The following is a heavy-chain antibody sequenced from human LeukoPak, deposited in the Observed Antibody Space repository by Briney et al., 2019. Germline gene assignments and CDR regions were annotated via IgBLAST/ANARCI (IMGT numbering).Heavy chain of an antibody. J-gene: IGHJ6*03. V-gene: IGHV4-59*01. CDR2: IYYSGST. CDR1: GGSISSYY. Sequence: PSETLSLTCTVSGGSISSYYWSWIRQPPGKGLEWIGYIYYSGSTNYNPSLKSRVTISVDTSKNQFSLRLSSVTAADTAVYYCARGDYYYYYYWDVWGKGTTVTVSS. CDR3: ARGDYYYYYYWDV.